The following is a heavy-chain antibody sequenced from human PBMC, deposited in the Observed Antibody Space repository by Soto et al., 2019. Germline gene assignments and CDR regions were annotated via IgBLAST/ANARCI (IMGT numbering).Heavy chain of an antibody. CDR1: GYTFTTYN. J-gene: IGHJ4*02. CDR3: ARAGAGHFDS. Sequence: QVQLVQSGAEVRKPGASVKVSCKASGYTFTTYNMHWVRQAPGQGLEWMGVINPSVGSTSYAQKFQGRVTMTRDTSTSRVYMELSSLRSEDTAVYYCARAGAGHFDSWGQGTLVTVSS. V-gene: IGHV1-46*01. D-gene: IGHD3-10*01. CDR2: INPSVGST.